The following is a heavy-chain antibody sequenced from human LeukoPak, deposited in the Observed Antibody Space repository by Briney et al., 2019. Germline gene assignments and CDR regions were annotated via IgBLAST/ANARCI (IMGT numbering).Heavy chain of an antibody. V-gene: IGHV1-18*01. D-gene: IGHD6-13*01. Sequence: ASVKVSCKASGYTFTSYGISWVRQAPGQGLEWMGWISAYNGNTNDAQKLQGRVTMTTDTSTSTAYMELRSLRSDDTAVYYCARDRVYMAADAPFDYWGQGTLVTVSS. CDR3: ARDRVYMAADAPFDY. CDR2: ISAYNGNT. CDR1: GYTFTSYG. J-gene: IGHJ4*02.